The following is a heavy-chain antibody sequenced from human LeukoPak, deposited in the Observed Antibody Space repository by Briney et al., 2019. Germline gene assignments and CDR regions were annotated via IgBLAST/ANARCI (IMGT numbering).Heavy chain of an antibody. J-gene: IGHJ4*02. D-gene: IGHD3-22*01. V-gene: IGHV1-18*01. CDR1: GYTFTSYG. Sequence: ASVKVSCKASGYTFTSYGISWVRQAPGQGLEWMGWISAYNGDANYAQKLQGRVTVTTDTSTSTAYMALRSLRSDDTAVYYCARDSRTYYYGSSGYWGQGSLVTVSS. CDR3: ARDSRTYYYGSSGY. CDR2: ISAYNGDA.